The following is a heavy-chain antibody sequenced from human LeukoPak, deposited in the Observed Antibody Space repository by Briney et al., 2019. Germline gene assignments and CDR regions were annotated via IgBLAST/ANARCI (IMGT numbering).Heavy chain of an antibody. CDR2: VNLSGST. V-gene: IGHV4-34*01. J-gene: IGHJ4*02. CDR3: ARATYSSSWFY. D-gene: IGHD6-13*01. CDR1: GGSLSGYY. Sequence: PSETLSLTCAIYGGSLSGYYWSWIRQPPGKGLEWIGEVNLSGSTNYRPSLKSRVTMSLDTSNNQFSLKLKSVTAADTAVYYCARATYSSSWFYWGQGTLVTVSS.